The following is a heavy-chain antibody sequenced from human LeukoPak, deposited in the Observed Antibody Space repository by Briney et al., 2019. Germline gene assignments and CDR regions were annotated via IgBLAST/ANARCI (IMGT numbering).Heavy chain of an antibody. D-gene: IGHD5-12*01. CDR3: ARGRSTGYPYYFEY. Sequence: ASVKVSCKASGYTFTSYDINWVRQATGQGLEWMGWMNPNSGSTGYAQKFQGRVTTTRNTSISTAYMELSGPRSEDTAVYYCARGRSTGYPYYFEYWGQGTLVTVSS. J-gene: IGHJ4*02. CDR2: MNPNSGST. V-gene: IGHV1-8*03. CDR1: GYTFTSYD.